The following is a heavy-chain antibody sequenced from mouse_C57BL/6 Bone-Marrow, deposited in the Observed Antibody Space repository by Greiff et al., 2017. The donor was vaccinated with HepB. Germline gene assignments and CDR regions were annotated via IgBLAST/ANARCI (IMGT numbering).Heavy chain of an antibody. Sequence: EVQVVESGGGLVQPGGSMKLSCAASGFTFSDAWMDWVRQSPEKGLEWVAEIRNKANNHATYYAESVKGRFTISRDDSKSSVYLQMNSLRAEDTGIYYCTRRFITTVPFAYWGQGTLVTVSA. V-gene: IGHV6-6*01. CDR1: GFTFSDAW. CDR3: TRRFITTVPFAY. CDR2: IRNKANNHAT. J-gene: IGHJ3*01. D-gene: IGHD1-1*01.